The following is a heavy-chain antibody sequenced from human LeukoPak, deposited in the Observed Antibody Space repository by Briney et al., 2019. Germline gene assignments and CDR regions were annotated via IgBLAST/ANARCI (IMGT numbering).Heavy chain of an antibody. CDR2: ISGSGGST. Sequence: GGSLRLSCAASGLTFSSYAMSWVRQAPGKGLEWVSAISGSGGSTYYADSVKGRFTISRDNSKNTLYLQMNSLRADDTAVYYCAKEYSSGLGYFQHWGQGTLVTVSS. V-gene: IGHV3-23*01. D-gene: IGHD6-25*01. CDR3: AKEYSSGLGYFQH. CDR1: GLTFSSYA. J-gene: IGHJ1*01.